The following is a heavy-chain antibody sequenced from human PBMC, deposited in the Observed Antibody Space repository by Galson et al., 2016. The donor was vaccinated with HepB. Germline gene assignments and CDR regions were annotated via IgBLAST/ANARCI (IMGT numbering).Heavy chain of an antibody. Sequence: SLRLSCAASGFTFSTYAMHWVRQAPGKGLEYVSAISSNGDNTYYADSVKGRFTISRDNSKNTLYLQMSSLRAEDTAVYYCVKDGDIVATSRWFDPWGQGTLVTVSS. D-gene: IGHD5-12*01. CDR1: GFTFSTYA. CDR2: ISSNGDNT. CDR3: VKDGDIVATSRWFDP. V-gene: IGHV3-64D*06. J-gene: IGHJ5*02.